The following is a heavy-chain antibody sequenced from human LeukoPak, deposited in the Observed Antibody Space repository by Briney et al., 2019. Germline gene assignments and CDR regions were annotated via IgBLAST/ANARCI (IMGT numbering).Heavy chain of an antibody. CDR1: GYTFTSYG. J-gene: IGHJ5*02. CDR3: ARDHAAGWELPLNWFDP. D-gene: IGHD1-26*01. Sequence: ASVKVSCKASGYTFTSYGINWVRQAPGQGLEWMGWISTYNGHTNYAQKFQGRVAMTTDTSTSTASMELRSLRSDDTAVYYCARDHAAGWELPLNWFDPWGQGTLVTVSS. V-gene: IGHV1-18*01. CDR2: ISTYNGHT.